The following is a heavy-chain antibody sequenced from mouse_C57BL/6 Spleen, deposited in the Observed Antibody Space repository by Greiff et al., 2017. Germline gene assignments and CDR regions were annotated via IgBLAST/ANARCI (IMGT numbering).Heavy chain of an antibody. CDR3: AREDDGYYGGSFAY. V-gene: IGHV1-54*01. J-gene: IGHJ3*01. CDR1: GYAFTNYL. CDR2: INPGSGGT. Sequence: QVQLQQSGAELVRPGTSVKVSCKASGYAFTNYLIEWVKQRPGQGLEWIGVINPGSGGTNYNEKFKGKATLTADKSSSTAYMQLSSLTSEDSAGYFCAREDDGYYGGSFAYWGQGTLVTVSA. D-gene: IGHD2-3*01.